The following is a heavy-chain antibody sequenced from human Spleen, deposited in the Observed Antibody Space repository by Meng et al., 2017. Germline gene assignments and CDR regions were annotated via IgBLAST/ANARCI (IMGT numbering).Heavy chain of an antibody. CDR2: INPNSGGT. D-gene: IGHD2-21*02. V-gene: IGHV1-2*06. CDR3: ARLAYCGGDCYSDY. J-gene: IGHJ4*01. CDR1: GYTFTGYY. Sequence: ASVKVSCKASGYTFTGYYMHWVRQAPGQGLEWMGRINPNSGGTNYAQKFQGRVTMTRDTSISTAYMELSRLRSDDTAVYYCARLAYCGGDCYSDYWGQGTLVTVSS.